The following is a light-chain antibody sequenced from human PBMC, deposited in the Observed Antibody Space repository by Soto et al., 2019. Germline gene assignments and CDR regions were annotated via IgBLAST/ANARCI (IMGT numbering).Light chain of an antibody. J-gene: IGKJ1*01. CDR3: QQYGGLPET. CDR2: GAS. Sequence: EIVLTQSPGTRSLSPGERATLSCRASQSVRSSYLAWYQQKPGQAPRLLIYGASSRATGIPDRFSGSGSGTDFTLTISRVEPEDFAVYYCQQYGGLPETFGRGTKVEIK. CDR1: QSVRSSY. V-gene: IGKV3-20*01.